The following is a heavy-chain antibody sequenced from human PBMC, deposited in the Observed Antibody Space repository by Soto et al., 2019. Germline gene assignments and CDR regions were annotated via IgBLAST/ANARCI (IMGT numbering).Heavy chain of an antibody. D-gene: IGHD2-15*01. J-gene: IGHJ5*01. CDR3: ARGRYCLTCRYCPNWFDS. V-gene: IGHV4-30-4*01. CDR2: IYKSATT. CDR1: GDSISNLYSF. Sequence: PSETLSLTCSVSGDSISNLYSFWAWIRQPPGQALESIGYIYKSATTYYNPSFEIRVAISVDTSKSQFSLNVTSVTAAATAVYFCARGRYCLTCRYCPNWFDSWGQGALVT.